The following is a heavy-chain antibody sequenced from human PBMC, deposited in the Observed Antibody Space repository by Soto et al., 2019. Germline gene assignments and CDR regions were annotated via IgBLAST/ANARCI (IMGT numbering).Heavy chain of an antibody. CDR2: ISVYNGNK. CDR3: ARVAITLIRGLKVDFYSMDV. CDR1: GYTFNNYG. D-gene: IGHD3-10*01. V-gene: IGHV1-18*01. Sequence: ASVKVSCKASGYTFNNYGITWVLQAPGQGLEWLGWISVYNGNKNYAKKVQGRVSMTADTSTSTAHMELRSLQSDDTAVYFCARVAITLIRGLKVDFYSMDVWGQGTTVTVSS. J-gene: IGHJ6*02.